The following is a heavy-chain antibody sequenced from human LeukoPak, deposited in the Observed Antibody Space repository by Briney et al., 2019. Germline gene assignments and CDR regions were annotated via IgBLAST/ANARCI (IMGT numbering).Heavy chain of an antibody. Sequence: PGGLLRLSCTASGFTFGDYAMSWVRQAPGKGLEWVGFIRSKAYGGTTEYAASVKGRFTISRDDSRSIAYLQMNSLKTEDTAVYYCTRAADFWTYMDVWGKGTTVTVSS. J-gene: IGHJ6*03. CDR2: IRSKAYGGTT. V-gene: IGHV3-49*04. CDR3: TRAADFWTYMDV. D-gene: IGHD3/OR15-3a*01. CDR1: GFTFGDYA.